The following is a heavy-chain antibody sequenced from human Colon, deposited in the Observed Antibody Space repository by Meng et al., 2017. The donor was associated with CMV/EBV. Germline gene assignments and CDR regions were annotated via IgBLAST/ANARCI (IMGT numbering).Heavy chain of an antibody. D-gene: IGHD3-10*01. J-gene: IGHJ4*02. CDR2: ISGRADTT. CDR1: GFSFSGYA. CDR3: AKGYGSGSYYSFFGY. Sequence: SGFSFSGYAMSWVRQAPGKGLEWVSVISGRADTTYYADSVKGRFTISRDNSKNTLYLQVNSLRVEDTAVYYCAKGYGSGSYYSFFGYWGQGTLVTVSS. V-gene: IGHV3-23*01.